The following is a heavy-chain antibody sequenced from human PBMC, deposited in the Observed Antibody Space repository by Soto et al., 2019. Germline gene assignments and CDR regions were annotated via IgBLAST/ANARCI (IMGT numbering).Heavy chain of an antibody. D-gene: IGHD4-17*01. CDR3: AKDRDYGGGYFQH. CDR2: ISYDGSNK. Sequence: QVQLVESGGGVVQPGRSLRLSCAASGFTFSSYGMHWVRQAPGKGLEWVAVISYDGSNKYYADSVKGRFTISRDNSKNTLYLQMNSLRAEDTAVYYCAKDRDYGGGYFQHWGQGTLVTVSS. J-gene: IGHJ1*01. CDR1: GFTFSSYG. V-gene: IGHV3-30*18.